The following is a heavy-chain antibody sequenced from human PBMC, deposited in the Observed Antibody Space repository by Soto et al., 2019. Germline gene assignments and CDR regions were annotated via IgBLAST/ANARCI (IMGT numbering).Heavy chain of an antibody. CDR3: ASDFACKRGKVGRSYYGMDV. D-gene: IGHD1-26*01. CDR1: GFIFSDYY. CDR2: ISTRSTYT. J-gene: IGHJ6*02. V-gene: IGHV3-11*06. Sequence: QVLLVESGGGLVKAGGSLRLSCAASGFIFSDYYMSWVRQTPGKGLEWVSYISTRSTYTNYADSVKGRFTISRDNTKNSMYLQTDSTRVEDTAVYYSASDFACKRGKVGRSYYGMDVWGQGTTVTVSS.